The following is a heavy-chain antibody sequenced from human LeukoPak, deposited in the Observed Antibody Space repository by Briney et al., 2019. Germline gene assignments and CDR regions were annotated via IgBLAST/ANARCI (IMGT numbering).Heavy chain of an antibody. CDR1: GFTFSDYY. V-gene: IGHV3-11*04. Sequence: GGSLRLSCAASGFTFSDYYMSRIRQAPGKGLEWVSYISSSGSTIYYADSVKGRFTISRDNSKNTLYLQMNSLRAEDTAVYYCAKGDEYNNGALGGMDVWGQGTTVTVSS. J-gene: IGHJ6*02. CDR2: ISSSGSTI. D-gene: IGHD5-18*01. CDR3: AKGDEYNNGALGGMDV.